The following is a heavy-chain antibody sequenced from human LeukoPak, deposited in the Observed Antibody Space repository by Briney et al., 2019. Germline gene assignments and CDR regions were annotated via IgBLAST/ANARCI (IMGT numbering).Heavy chain of an antibody. CDR2: INPNSGGT. CDR1: GYTFTGYY. V-gene: IGHV1-2*02. CDR3: AREAVAGTSPLDYYYYYMDV. J-gene: IGHJ6*03. D-gene: IGHD6-19*01. Sequence: ASVKVSCKASGYTFTGYYMHWVRQAPGQGLEWMEWINPNSGGTNYAQKFQGRVTMTRDTSISTAYMELSRLRSDDTAVYYCAREAVAGTSPLDYYYYYMDVWGKGTTVTVSS.